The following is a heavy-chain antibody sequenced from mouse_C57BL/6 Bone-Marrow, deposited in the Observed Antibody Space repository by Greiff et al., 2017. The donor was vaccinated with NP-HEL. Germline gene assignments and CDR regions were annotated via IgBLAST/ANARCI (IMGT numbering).Heavy chain of an antibody. Sequence: VQRVESGAELVRPGTSVKVSCKASGYAFTNYLIEWVKQRPGQGLEWIGVINPGSGGTNYNEKFKGKATLTADKSSSTAYMQLSSLTSEDSAVYFCARDDPFAYWGQGTLVTVSA. V-gene: IGHV1-54*01. J-gene: IGHJ3*01. CDR3: ARDDPFAY. CDR2: INPGSGGT. CDR1: GYAFTNYL.